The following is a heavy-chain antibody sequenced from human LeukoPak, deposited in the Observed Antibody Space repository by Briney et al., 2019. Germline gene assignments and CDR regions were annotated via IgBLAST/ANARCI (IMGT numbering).Heavy chain of an antibody. CDR3: ARDYYDSSGSPFDI. J-gene: IGHJ3*02. CDR2: IIPILGIA. CDR1: GGTFSSYA. V-gene: IGHV1-69*04. D-gene: IGHD3-22*01. Sequence: GASVKVSCKASGGTFSSYAISWVRQAPGQGLEWMGRIIPILGIANYAQKFQGRVTITADRSTSTAYMELSSLRSEDTAVYYCARDYYDSSGSPFDIWGQGTMVTVSS.